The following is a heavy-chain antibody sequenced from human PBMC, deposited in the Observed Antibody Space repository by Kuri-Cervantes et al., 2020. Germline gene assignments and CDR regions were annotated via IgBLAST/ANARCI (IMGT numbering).Heavy chain of an antibody. Sequence: ASVKVSCKASGYTFTGYYMHWVRQAPGQGLEWMGWINSNSGGTNYAQKFQGRVTMTRDTSISTAYMELNSLRSEDTAVYYCATRIAAAGPTPFDYWGQGTLVTVSS. CDR2: INSNSGGT. J-gene: IGHJ4*02. CDR1: GYTFTGYY. CDR3: ATRIAAAGPTPFDY. D-gene: IGHD6-13*01. V-gene: IGHV1-2*02.